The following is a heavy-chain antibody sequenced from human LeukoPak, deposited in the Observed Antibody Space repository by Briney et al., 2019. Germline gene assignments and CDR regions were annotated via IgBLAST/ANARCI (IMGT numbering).Heavy chain of an antibody. J-gene: IGHJ4*02. D-gene: IGHD2-8*01. CDR2: ISYDGVNK. CDR1: GFTFSSYA. CDR3: AKLPIMLALNRIEF. Sequence: GGSLRLSCAASGFTFSSYALHWVRQAPGKGLEWVAAISYDGVNKFYANSVKGRFTISRDNSKNTLFLQMDSLRVEDTAVYYCAKLPIMLALNRIEFWSQGSLVTVTS. V-gene: IGHV3-30-3*02.